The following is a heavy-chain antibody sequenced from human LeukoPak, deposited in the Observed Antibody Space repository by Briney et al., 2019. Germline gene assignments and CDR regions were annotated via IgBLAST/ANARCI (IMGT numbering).Heavy chain of an antibody. V-gene: IGHV4-39*07. D-gene: IGHD1-26*01. CDR3: ARVGASRVGWFDP. J-gene: IGHJ5*02. Sequence: SETLSLTCSVSGGSISSSSYFWGWLRQPPGKGLVWIGYIYYSGSINIQPSLKSRVTISVDTSKNVFSLRLTSVTAADPALYCCARVGASRVGWFDPWGEGTLVTVSS. CDR2: IYYSGSI. CDR1: GGSISSSSYF.